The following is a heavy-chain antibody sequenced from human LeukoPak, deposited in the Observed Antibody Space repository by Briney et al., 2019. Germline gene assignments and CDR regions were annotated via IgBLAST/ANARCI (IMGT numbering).Heavy chain of an antibody. CDR1: GGSFSGYY. J-gene: IGHJ4*02. V-gene: IGHV4-34*01. CDR3: ARNGGDS. D-gene: IGHD2-8*01. Sequence: SETLSLTCAVYGGSFSGYYWSWIRQPPGKGLEWIGEINHSGSTYYNPSLKSRVTISLDASKNQFSLQLSSVTAADTAVYYCARNGGDSWGQGTLVTVSS. CDR2: INHSGST.